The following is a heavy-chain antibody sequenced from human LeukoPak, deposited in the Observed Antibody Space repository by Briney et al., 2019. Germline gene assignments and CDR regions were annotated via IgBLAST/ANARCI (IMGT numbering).Heavy chain of an antibody. Sequence: PGGSLRLSCAASGFTFSSYAMSWVRQAPGKGLEWVSAISGSGGSTYYADSVKGRFTISRDNSKNTLYLQMNSLRAEDTAVYYCAKDYYYDSSGYYQDYWGQGTLVTVSS. V-gene: IGHV3-23*01. CDR2: ISGSGGST. CDR3: AKDYYYDSSGYYQDY. J-gene: IGHJ4*02. D-gene: IGHD3-22*01. CDR1: GFTFSSYA.